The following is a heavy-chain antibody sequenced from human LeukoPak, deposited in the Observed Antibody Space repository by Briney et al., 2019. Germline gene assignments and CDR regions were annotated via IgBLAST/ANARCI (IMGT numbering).Heavy chain of an antibody. D-gene: IGHD2-15*01. CDR1: GGSISSYY. J-gene: IGHJ6*03. CDR3: ARTTEGYCRGRSCYSYYYYMDV. CDR2: IYYSGST. V-gene: IGHV4-59*01. Sequence: PSETLSLTCSVSGGSISSYYWSWIRQPPGKGLEWIGYIYYSGSTNYNPSLKSRVTISVDTSKNQFSLKLSSVTAADTAVYYCARTTEGYCRGRSCYSYYYYMDVWGKGITVTVSS.